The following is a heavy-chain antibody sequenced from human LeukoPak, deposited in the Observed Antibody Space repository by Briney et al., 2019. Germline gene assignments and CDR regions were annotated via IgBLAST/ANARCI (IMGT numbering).Heavy chain of an antibody. CDR1: GFTFSSYA. Sequence: GGSLRLSCAASGFTFSSYAMSWVRQAPGKGLEWVSAISGSGGSTYYADSVKGRFTISRDNSKNTLYLQMNSLRAEDTAVYYCAKDLSTMVRGATYNWFDPWGQGTLVTVSS. J-gene: IGHJ5*02. V-gene: IGHV3-23*01. CDR3: AKDLSTMVRGATYNWFDP. CDR2: ISGSGGST. D-gene: IGHD3-10*01.